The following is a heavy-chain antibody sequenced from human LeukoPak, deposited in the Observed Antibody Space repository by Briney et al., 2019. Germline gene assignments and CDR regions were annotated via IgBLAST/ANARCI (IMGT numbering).Heavy chain of an antibody. CDR1: GGSFSGYY. D-gene: IGHD5-12*01. CDR3: ARGFLATY. J-gene: IGHJ4*02. V-gene: IGHV4-34*01. Sequence: SETLSLTCAAYGGSFSGYYWSWIRQPPGKGLEWIGEINHSGSTNYNPSLKSRVTISVDTSKNQFSLKLSSVTAADTAVYYCARGFLATYWGQGTLVTVSS. CDR2: INHSGST.